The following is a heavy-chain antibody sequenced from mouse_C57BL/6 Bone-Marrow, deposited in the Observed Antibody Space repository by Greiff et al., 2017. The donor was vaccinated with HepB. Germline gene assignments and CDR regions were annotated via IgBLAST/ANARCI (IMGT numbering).Heavy chain of an antibody. D-gene: IGHD2-4*01. CDR1: GYTFTSYW. CDR3: ARSGLQAWFAY. J-gene: IGHJ3*01. Sequence: VQLQQPGAELVKPGASVKLSCKASGYTFTSYWMHWVKQRPGQGLEWIGMIHPNSGSTNYNEKFKSKATLTVDKSSSTAYMQLSSLTSEDSAVYYCARSGLQAWFAYWGQGTLVTVSA. CDR2: IHPNSGST. V-gene: IGHV1-64*01.